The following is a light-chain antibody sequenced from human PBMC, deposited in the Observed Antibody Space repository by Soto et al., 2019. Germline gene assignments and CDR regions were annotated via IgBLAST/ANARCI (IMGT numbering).Light chain of an antibody. CDR3: QRYNSLWT. CDR1: QSISSW. J-gene: IGKJ1*01. CDR2: KAS. Sequence: DIQMTQSPSTLSASVGDRVTITCRASQSISSWLAWYQQKPGKAPMLLIYKASVLESGVPSRFSGSGSGTEFTLTIRSLQADDFATYFCQRYNSLWTFGQGTKVEIK. V-gene: IGKV1-5*03.